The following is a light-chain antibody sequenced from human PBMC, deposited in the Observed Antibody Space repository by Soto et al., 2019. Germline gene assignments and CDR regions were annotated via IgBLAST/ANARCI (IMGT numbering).Light chain of an antibody. CDR3: SSYTVITSYV. CDR1: SSDIGGYDY. J-gene: IGLJ1*01. Sequence: QSVLTQPASVSGSPGQSITISCTGTSSDIGGYDYVSWYQHHPGKAPKLMIYEVSNRPSGVSNRFSGSKSGNTASLTISGLQAEDEADYYCSSYTVITSYVFGTGTKVTVL. CDR2: EVS. V-gene: IGLV2-14*01.